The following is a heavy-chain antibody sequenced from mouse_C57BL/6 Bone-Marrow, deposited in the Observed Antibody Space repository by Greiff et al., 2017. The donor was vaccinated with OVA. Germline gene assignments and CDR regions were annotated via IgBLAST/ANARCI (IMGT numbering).Heavy chain of an antibody. Sequence: LVESGPELVKPGASVKISCKASGYAFSSSWMNWVKQRPGKGLEWIGRIYPGDGDTNYNGTFKGKATLTADKSSSTAYMQLSSLTSEDSAVYFCARSGTTYYYAMDYWGQGTSVTVSS. CDR2: IYPGDGDT. J-gene: IGHJ4*01. D-gene: IGHD2-13*01. V-gene: IGHV1-82*01. CDR1: GYAFSSSW. CDR3: ARSGTTYYYAMDY.